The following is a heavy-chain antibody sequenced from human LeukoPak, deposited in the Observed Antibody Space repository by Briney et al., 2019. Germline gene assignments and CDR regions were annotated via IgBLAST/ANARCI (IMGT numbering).Heavy chain of an antibody. Sequence: ASVKVSCKASGYTFTSYGISWVRQAPGQGLEWMGWISAYNGNTNYAQKLQGRVTMTTDTSTSTVYMELRSLRSDDTAVYYCARDFRRLPFFVDYWGQGTLVTVSS. V-gene: IGHV1-18*01. CDR2: ISAYNGNT. D-gene: IGHD5-18*01. J-gene: IGHJ4*02. CDR3: ARDFRRLPFFVDY. CDR1: GYTFTSYG.